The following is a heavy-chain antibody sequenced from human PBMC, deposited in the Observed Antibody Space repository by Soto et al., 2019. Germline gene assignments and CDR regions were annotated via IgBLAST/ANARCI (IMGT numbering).Heavy chain of an antibody. V-gene: IGHV5-51*01. CDR3: ARYLGKYDSGSYYSYFDY. Sequence: GESLKISCKGSGYSFTSYWIGWVRQMPGKGLEWMGIIYPGASDTRYSPSFQGQVTISADKSISTAYLQWSSLKASDTAMYYCARYLGKYDSGSYYSYFDYWGQGTLVTVSS. J-gene: IGHJ4*02. CDR2: IYPGASDT. CDR1: GYSFTSYW. D-gene: IGHD3-10*01.